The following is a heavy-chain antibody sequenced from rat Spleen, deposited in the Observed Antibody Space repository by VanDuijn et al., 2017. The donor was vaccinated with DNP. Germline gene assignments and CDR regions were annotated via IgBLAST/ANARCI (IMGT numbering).Heavy chain of an antibody. V-gene: IGHV5-22*01. D-gene: IGHD5-1*01. CDR3: ARLGGD. CDR1: GFSLTDYS. CDR2: ISYEGSST. Sequence: VQLKESGPGLVQPSQTLSLTCTVSGFSLTDYSVHWVRQPPGKGLEWVASISYEGSSTYYGDSVKGRFSLSRDNAKSTLYLQMDSLRSEDTATYYCARLGGDWGQGVMVTVSS. J-gene: IGHJ2*01.